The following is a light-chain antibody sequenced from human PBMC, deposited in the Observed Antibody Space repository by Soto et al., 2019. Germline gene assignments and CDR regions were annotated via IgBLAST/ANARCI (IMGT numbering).Light chain of an antibody. J-gene: IGKJ3*01. V-gene: IGKV1-39*01. CDR2: AAS. CDR3: QQDLRPPLT. CDR1: QSVSNY. Sequence: DIQINQYTSSLSASVGDRVTITCRASQSVSNYLNWYQQKPGKAPTLLIYAASTLQSGVPSRISGSGSGTDFTLTISSLQPEDFATYYCQQDLRPPLTFGPGTKVDIK.